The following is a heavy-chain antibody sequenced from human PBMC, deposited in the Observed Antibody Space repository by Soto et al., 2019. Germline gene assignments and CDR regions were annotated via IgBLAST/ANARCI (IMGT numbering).Heavy chain of an antibody. CDR2: ISAYNGNT. Sequence: QVQLVQSGAEVKKPGASVKVSCKASGYTFTNFGISWLRPAPGQGLEWMGWISAYNGNTNYAQKFQGRVTMTTDTSTSPAYMEVRSLGFDDTAVYYCARGGTQIDYWGQGTLVTVSS. J-gene: IGHJ4*02. V-gene: IGHV1-18*01. D-gene: IGHD3-16*01. CDR3: ARGGTQIDY. CDR1: GYTFTNFG.